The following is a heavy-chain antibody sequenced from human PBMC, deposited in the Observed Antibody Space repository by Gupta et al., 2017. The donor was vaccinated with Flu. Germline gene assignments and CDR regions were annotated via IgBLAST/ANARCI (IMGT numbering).Heavy chain of an antibody. V-gene: IGHV3-23*01. Sequence: GQPGGSLRLSCAASGFTFGDYALNWARQAPGEGLEWVSSISAATGYTYYADSVKGRFTISRHISKNTLFLQMTSLTADDTAIYFCSKGFDY. CDR3: SKGFDY. CDR1: GFTFGDYA. CDR2: ISAATGYT. J-gene: IGHJ4*01.